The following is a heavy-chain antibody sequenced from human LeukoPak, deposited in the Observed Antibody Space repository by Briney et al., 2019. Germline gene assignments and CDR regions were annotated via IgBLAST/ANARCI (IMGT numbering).Heavy chain of an antibody. CDR3: ARDPSVVRAFDI. J-gene: IGHJ3*02. V-gene: IGHV1-2*02. CDR1: GYTFTGYC. CDR2: INPNSGGT. D-gene: IGHD2-21*01. Sequence: ASVKVSCKASGYTFTGYCMHWVRQAPGQGLEWMGWINPNSGGTNYAQKFQGRVTMTRDTSISTAYMELSSLRSEDTAVYYCARDPSVVRAFDIWGQGTMVTVSS.